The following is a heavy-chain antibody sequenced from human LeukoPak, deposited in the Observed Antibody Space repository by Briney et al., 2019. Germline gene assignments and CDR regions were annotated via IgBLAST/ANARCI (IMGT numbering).Heavy chain of an antibody. V-gene: IGHV3-15*01. CDR1: GFTVSDAW. Sequence: GGSLRLSCAASGFTVSDAWMSWVRQAPGKGLEWVGQIKSTSDGGTTDYAAPVKGRFTISRDDSKTTLYLQMNSLKSDDTGVYYCTRDRGGYYDFWSGDYYYMDVWGKGTTVTVSS. D-gene: IGHD3-3*01. CDR3: TRDRGGYYDFWSGDYYYMDV. CDR2: IKSTSDGGTT. J-gene: IGHJ6*03.